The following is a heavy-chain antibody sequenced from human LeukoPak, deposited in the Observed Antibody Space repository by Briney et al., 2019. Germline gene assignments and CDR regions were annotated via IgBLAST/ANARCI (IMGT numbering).Heavy chain of an antibody. J-gene: IGHJ4*02. CDR1: GGSISSSNYY. V-gene: IGHV4-39*01. D-gene: IGHD5-24*01. CDR2: IYYRGST. Sequence: SETLSLTCTVSGGSISSSNYYWGWIRQPPGKGLEWIGNIYYRGSTSYNPSLRSRVTISVDTSKNQFSLKLSSVTAADTAVYYCARQDGRGRPNAFDYWGQGILVTVSS. CDR3: ARQDGRGRPNAFDY.